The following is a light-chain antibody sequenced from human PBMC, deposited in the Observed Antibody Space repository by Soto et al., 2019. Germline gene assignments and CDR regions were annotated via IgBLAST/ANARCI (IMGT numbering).Light chain of an antibody. V-gene: IGKV3-20*01. Sequence: EVVLTQSPGTLSLSPGERATLSCRASQSVSRSYLAWYQQKPGQAPRLLIYIASSRATGIPDRFSGSGSGTDFTLTISRLEPEDFARDYCQQYGSSPYTFGQGTKLEIK. CDR1: QSVSRSY. J-gene: IGKJ2*01. CDR3: QQYGSSPYT. CDR2: IAS.